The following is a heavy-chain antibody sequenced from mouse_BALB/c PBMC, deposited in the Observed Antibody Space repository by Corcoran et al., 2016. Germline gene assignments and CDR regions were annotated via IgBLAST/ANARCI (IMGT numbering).Heavy chain of an antibody. Sequence: EIQLQQSGPELMKPGASVKISCKASGYSFTSYYMHWVKQSHGKSLEWIGYIDPFNGGTSYNQKFKGKDTLTVDKSSSTAYMHLSSLTSEDSAVYYWASSLLRSDYWGQGTTLTVSS. J-gene: IGHJ2*01. V-gene: IGHV1S135*01. CDR1: GYSFTSYY. CDR2: IDPFNGGT. CDR3: ASSLLRSDY. D-gene: IGHD1-2*01.